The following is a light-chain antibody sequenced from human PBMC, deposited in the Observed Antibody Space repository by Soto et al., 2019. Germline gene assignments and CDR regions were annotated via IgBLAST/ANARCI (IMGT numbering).Light chain of an antibody. J-gene: IGLJ1*01. CDR2: DVR. CDR1: RSDVGGYNY. V-gene: IGLV2-14*03. CDR3: SSYTTSNTRQIV. Sequence: QSALTQPASVSGSPGQSITISCTGTRSDVGGYNYVSWYQHHPGKAPKLMIFDVRNRPSGVSNRFSGSKSGNTASLTTSGLQPEDEADYYCSSYTTSNTRQIVFGTGTKLTVL.